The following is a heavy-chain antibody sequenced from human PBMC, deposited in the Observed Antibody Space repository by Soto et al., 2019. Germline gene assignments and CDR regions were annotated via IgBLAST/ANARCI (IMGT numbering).Heavy chain of an antibody. CDR1: GFTLRNYW. Sequence: EVQLVESGGGSVQPGGSLRLSCATSGFTLRNYWMVWVRQAPGKGLEWVANIKEDGGGKYFGDSVRGRFTVSRDNAKNSLYLQMKNLRAEDTPVYYSARDGYGYNSLDNWGQGTLVTVSS. CDR3: ARDGYGYNSLDN. V-gene: IGHV3-7*01. D-gene: IGHD3-16*02. J-gene: IGHJ4*02. CDR2: IKEDGGGK.